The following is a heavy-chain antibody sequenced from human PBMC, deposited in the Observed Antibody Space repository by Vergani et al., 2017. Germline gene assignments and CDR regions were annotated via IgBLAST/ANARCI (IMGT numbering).Heavy chain of an antibody. J-gene: IGHJ6*03. V-gene: IGHV3-7*01. Sequence: EVQLVEFGGGLVQPGGSLRLFCAASGFTFSSYWMSWVRQAPGEGLEWVANIKQVGSEKYYVDSVKGRFTISRDNAKNSLYLQMNRLRAEDTAVYYCARDLRGSYYYCYMDVWGKGTTVTVSS. D-gene: IGHD3-16*01. CDR3: ARDLRGSYYYCYMDV. CDR1: GFTFSSYW. CDR2: IKQVGSEK.